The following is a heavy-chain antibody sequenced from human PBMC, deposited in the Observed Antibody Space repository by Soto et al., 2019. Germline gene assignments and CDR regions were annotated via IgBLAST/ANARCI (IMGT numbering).Heavy chain of an antibody. V-gene: IGHV6-1*01. D-gene: IGHD6-13*01. CDR3: AREIAAAGDYYYYYGMDV. CDR1: GDSVSSNSAA. CDR2: TYYRSKWYN. Sequence: SQTLSLTCAISGDSVSSNSAAWNWIRQSPSRGLEWLGRTYYRSKWYNDYAVSVKSRITINPDTSKNQFSLQLNSVTPEDTAVYYCAREIAAAGDYYYYYGMDVWGQGTTVTVSS. J-gene: IGHJ6*02.